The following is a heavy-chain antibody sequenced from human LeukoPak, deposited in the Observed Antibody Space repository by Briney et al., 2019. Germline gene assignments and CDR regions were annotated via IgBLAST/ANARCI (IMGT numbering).Heavy chain of an antibody. D-gene: IGHD5-24*01. CDR3: ARDPAKMGLNAFDI. V-gene: IGHV4-59*12. CDR1: GGSISSYY. J-gene: IGHJ3*02. CDR2: IYYSGST. Sequence: SETLSLTCTVSGGSISSYYWSWIRQPPGKGLEWIGYIYYSGSTNYNPSLKSRVTISVDTSKNQFSLKLSSVTAADTAVYYCARDPAKMGLNAFDIWGQGTMVTVSS.